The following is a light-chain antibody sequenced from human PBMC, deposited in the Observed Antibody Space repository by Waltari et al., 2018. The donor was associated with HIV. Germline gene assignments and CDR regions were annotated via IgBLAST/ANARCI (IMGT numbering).Light chain of an antibody. CDR3: QQHGTSPRT. CDR2: GAS. J-gene: IGKJ1*01. CDR1: QSVASKY. Sequence: EIVLTQSPGTLSLSPGERATLSCRASQSVASKYFAWYQQKPGQAPRVVIFGASSRATGIPDRFSGSGSGTDFTLTVSRLEPEDFAVSCCQQHGTSPRTFGQGTKVEIK. V-gene: IGKV3-20*01.